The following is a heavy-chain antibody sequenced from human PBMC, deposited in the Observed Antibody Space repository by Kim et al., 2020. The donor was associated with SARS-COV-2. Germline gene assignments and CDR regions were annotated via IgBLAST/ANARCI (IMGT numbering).Heavy chain of an antibody. CDR3: ARSGSPTDPPWDY. V-gene: IGHV3-30-3*01. CDR1: GFMFSSYA. CDR2: ISYDGSEE. J-gene: IGHJ4*02. Sequence: GGSLRLSCQVSGFMFSSYAFHWVRQPPGKGLEWLAVISYDGSEEYYAGSVRGRFSISRDNSKSTLYLQMDSLGDVDTAMYYCARSGSPTDPPWDYWGRGTRVTVSA. D-gene: IGHD3-10*01.